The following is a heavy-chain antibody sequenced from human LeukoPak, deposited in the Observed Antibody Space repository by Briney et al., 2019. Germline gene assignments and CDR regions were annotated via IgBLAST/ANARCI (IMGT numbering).Heavy chain of an antibody. D-gene: IGHD5-24*01. CDR2: INHSGGT. V-gene: IGHV4-34*01. CDR1: GGSFSGYY. Sequence: SETLSLTCAVYGGSFSGYYWSWIRQPPGKGLEWIGEINHSGGTKYNPSLKSRVTISLDTSKNQFSLELNSVTAADRAVYYCARGDGYTPFDYWGQGTLVTVSS. J-gene: IGHJ4*02. CDR3: ARGDGYTPFDY.